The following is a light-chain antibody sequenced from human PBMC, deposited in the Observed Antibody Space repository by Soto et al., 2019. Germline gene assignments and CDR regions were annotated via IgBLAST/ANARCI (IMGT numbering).Light chain of an antibody. V-gene: IGKV1-5*01. CDR3: QQYENYWT. J-gene: IGKJ1*01. CDR2: GAS. Sequence: DIQMTQSPSTLSATAGDRVTITCRASQSISSWLAWYQQKPGKAPKLLIYGASNLESGVPSRFSGSGSGTEFTLTISNLQPDDIATYYCQQYENYWTFGQGTKVEIK. CDR1: QSISSW.